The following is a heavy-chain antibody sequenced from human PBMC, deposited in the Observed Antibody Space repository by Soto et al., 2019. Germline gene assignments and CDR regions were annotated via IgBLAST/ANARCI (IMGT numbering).Heavy chain of an antibody. D-gene: IGHD3-22*01. Sequence: ASETLSLTCTVSGGSISSYYWSWIRQPPGKGLEWIGYIYYSGSTNYNPSLKSRVTISVDTSKNQFSLKLSSVTAADTAVYYCAGGYYDSSGYCIDYWGQGTLVTVSS. J-gene: IGHJ4*02. CDR1: GGSISSYY. V-gene: IGHV4-59*01. CDR2: IYYSGST. CDR3: AGGYYDSSGYCIDY.